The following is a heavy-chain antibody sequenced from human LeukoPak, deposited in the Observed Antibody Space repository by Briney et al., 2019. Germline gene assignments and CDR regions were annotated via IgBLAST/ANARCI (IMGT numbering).Heavy chain of an antibody. Sequence: GGSLRLSCAASGFTFSSYGMHWVRQAPGKGLEWVAFIRYDGSNKYYADSVKVRFTISRDNSKNTLYLQMNSLRAEDTAVYYCAKDRYDSSGPLTFDIWGQGTMVTVSS. CDR1: GFTFSSYG. V-gene: IGHV3-30*02. CDR3: AKDRYDSSGPLTFDI. J-gene: IGHJ3*02. CDR2: IRYDGSNK. D-gene: IGHD3-22*01.